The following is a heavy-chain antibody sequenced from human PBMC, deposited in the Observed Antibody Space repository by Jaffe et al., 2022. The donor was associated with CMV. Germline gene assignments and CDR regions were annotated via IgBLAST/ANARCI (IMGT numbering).Heavy chain of an antibody. CDR2: ISSSSSYI. J-gene: IGHJ6*02. CDR1: GFTFSSYS. Sequence: EVQLVESGGGLVKPGGSLRLSCAASGFTFSSYSMNWVRQAPGKGLEWVSSISSSSSYIYYADSVKGRFTISRDNAKNSLYLQMNSLRAEDTAVYYCARDLYCTNGVCYLDYYYGMDVWGQGTTVTVSS. V-gene: IGHV3-21*01. CDR3: ARDLYCTNGVCYLDYYYGMDV. D-gene: IGHD2-8*01.